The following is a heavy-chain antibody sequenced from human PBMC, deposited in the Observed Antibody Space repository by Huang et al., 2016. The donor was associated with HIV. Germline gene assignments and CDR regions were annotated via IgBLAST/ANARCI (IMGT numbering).Heavy chain of an antibody. CDR3: ARSAYGDLDY. D-gene: IGHD4-17*01. Sequence: QVHLVQSGAEVKKPGASVKVSCKASGYTFTNYDINWVRQAPGRGVDWMGWRNPNKCNTGFAHSFQGRVTMTRKTAITTAYMELTSLTSEDTAVYYCARSAYGDLDYWGLGTLVIVSS. V-gene: IGHV1-8*02. CDR2: RNPNKCNT. J-gene: IGHJ4*02. CDR1: GYTFTNYD.